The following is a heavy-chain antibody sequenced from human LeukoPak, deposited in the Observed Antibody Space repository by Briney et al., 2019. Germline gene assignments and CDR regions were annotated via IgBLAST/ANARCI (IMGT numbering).Heavy chain of an antibody. J-gene: IGHJ4*02. CDR3: AKEGGGGKFYFDY. Sequence: PGRSLRLSCAASGFTFDDYAMHWVRQTPGKGLEWVSGISWNSGAIVYADSVKGRFTISRDNAKNSLYLQMNSLRPEDMALYYCAKEGGGGKFYFDYWGQGTLVTVSS. CDR1: GFTFDDYA. CDR2: ISWNSGAI. D-gene: IGHD3-16*01. V-gene: IGHV3-9*03.